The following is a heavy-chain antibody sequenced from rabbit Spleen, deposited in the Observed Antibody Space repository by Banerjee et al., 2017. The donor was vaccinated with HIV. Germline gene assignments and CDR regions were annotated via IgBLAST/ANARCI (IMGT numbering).Heavy chain of an antibody. V-gene: IGHV1S40*01. D-gene: IGHD8-1*01. CDR2: IYTGDGST. J-gene: IGHJ6*01. CDR3: ARDTGSSFSSYGMDL. CDR1: GFDLSTYYY. Sequence: QQLVESGGGLVKPGASLTLTCKASGFDLSTYYYMCWVRQAPGKGLEWIGCIYTGDGSTYYASWAKGRFTISKTSSTTVTLQMTSLTAADTATYFCARDTGSSFSSYGMDLWGQGTLVTVS.